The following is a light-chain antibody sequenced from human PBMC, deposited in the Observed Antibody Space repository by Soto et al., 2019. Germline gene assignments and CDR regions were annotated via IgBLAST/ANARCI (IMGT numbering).Light chain of an antibody. V-gene: IGKV1-17*01. J-gene: IGKJ5*01. CDR1: QSINTY. Sequence: DIQMTQSPSSRSASVGDRVTITSRASQSINTYLHWYQQKEGKAPKLLISTASNLQSGVPSRFRGSGSGTEFTLTISRLQPEDFSTYYCQQLNSYPITFGQGTRLEIK. CDR2: TAS. CDR3: QQLNSYPIT.